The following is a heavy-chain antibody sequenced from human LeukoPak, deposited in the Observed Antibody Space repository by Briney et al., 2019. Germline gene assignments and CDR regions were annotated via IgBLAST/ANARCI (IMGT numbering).Heavy chain of an antibody. J-gene: IGHJ3*02. CDR2: ISYDGSNK. CDR3: AAAGPYSSGWYAFDI. CDR1: GXTFSSYG. Sequence: GGSLRLSCAASGXTFSSYGMHWVRQAPGKGLEWVAVISYDGSNKYYADSVKGRFTISRDNSKNTLYLQMNSLRAEDTAVYYCAAAGPYSSGWYAFDIWGQGTMVTVSS. D-gene: IGHD6-19*01. V-gene: IGHV3-30*03.